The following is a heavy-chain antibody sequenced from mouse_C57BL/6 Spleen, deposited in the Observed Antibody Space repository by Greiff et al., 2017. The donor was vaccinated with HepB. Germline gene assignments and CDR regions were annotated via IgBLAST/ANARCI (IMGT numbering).Heavy chain of an antibody. CDR1: GFSLTSYG. CDR2: IWSGGST. D-gene: IGHD1-1*01. CDR3: AKNSEAYYYGSFAY. Sequence: VQLQQSGPGLVQPSQSLSITCTVSGFSLTSYGVHWVRQPPGKGLEWLGVIWSGGSTDYNAAFISRLSISKDNSKSQVFFKMNSLQADDTAIYYCAKNSEAYYYGSFAYWGQGTQVTVSA. J-gene: IGHJ3*01. V-gene: IGHV2-4*01.